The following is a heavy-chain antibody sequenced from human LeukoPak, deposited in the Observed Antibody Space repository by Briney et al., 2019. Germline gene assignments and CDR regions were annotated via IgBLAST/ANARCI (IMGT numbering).Heavy chain of an antibody. CDR2: IYSGGDT. D-gene: IGHD3-3*01. V-gene: IGHV3-53*01. CDR1: GFTVSGNY. CDR3: ARTYYDFWSGSRYWYFPL. J-gene: IGHJ2*01. Sequence: PGGSLRLSCAASGFTVSGNYMSWVRQAPGKGLEWISLIYSGGDTYYPDSVRGRFTISRDNSKNTLYLQMNSLRAEDTAVYYCARTYYDFWSGSRYWYFPLWGRGTLVTVSS.